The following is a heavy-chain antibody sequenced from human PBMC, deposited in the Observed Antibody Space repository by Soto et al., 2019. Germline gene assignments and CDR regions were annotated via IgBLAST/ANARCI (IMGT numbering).Heavy chain of an antibody. CDR1: GFTFSKYA. V-gene: IGHV3-30-3*01. CDR3: SRTGYERSGYFVEYYFDY. CDR2: ISNDGSNP. D-gene: IGHD3-22*01. J-gene: IGHJ4*02. Sequence: QVQLVESGGGVVQPERSLRLSCAASGFTFSKYAMHWVRQARGTGLEWVAVISNDGSNPYYADAVKGRFTISRDNSKNTLYLQMNSLREEDTAVYYCSRTGYERSGYFVEYYFDYWGQGTLVTVSS.